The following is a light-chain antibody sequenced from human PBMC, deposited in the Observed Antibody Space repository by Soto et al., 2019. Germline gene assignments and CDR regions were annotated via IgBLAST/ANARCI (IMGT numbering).Light chain of an antibody. CDR1: SSNIGSNT. CDR3: AAWDDSLNEEV. CDR2: SNN. J-gene: IGLJ1*01. Sequence: QSVLTQPPSASGTPGQRVTISCSGSSSNIGSNTVNWYQQLPGTAPKLLIYSNNQRPSGVPDRFSGSKSGTSASLAISGLQSEDEADYYCAAWDDSLNEEVFGTGTKPTVL. V-gene: IGLV1-44*01.